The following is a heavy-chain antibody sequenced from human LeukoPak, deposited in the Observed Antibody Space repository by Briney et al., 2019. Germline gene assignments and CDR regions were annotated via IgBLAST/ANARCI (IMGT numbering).Heavy chain of an antibody. CDR2: IYYSGST. V-gene: IGHV4-39*01. CDR3: ARSVADEPLFDY. Sequence: SETLSLTCTVSGGSISSSSYYWGWIRQPPGTGLEWIGSIYYSGSTYYNPSLKSRVTISVDTSKNQFSLKLSSVTAADTAVYYCARSVADEPLFDYWGQGTLVTVSS. D-gene: IGHD6-19*01. CDR1: GGSISSSSYY. J-gene: IGHJ4*02.